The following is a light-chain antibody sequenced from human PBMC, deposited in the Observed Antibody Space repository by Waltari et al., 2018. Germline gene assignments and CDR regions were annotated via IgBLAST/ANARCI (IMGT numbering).Light chain of an antibody. CDR1: SRAVGTYNY. V-gene: IGLV2-14*03. J-gene: IGLJ2*01. CDR3: SSYISSSTLEL. CDR2: DVS. Sequence: QSALTQPASVSGSPGQSITISCTGTSRAVGTYNYVSWYQQHPGKAPKLMIFDVSIRPSGVSNRFSGSKSGNTASLTISGLQAEDEADYYCSSYISSSTLELFGGGTSLTVL.